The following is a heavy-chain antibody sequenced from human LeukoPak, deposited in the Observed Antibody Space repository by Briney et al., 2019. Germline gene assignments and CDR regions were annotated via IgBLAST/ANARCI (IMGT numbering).Heavy chain of an antibody. Sequence: GGSLRLSCAASAFTFSSYWMHWVRQAPGKGLVWVSRINSDGSSTSYADSVKGRFTISRDNAKNTLYLQMNSLRAEDTAVYYCARVGYYDILTGTNYWGQGTLVTVSS. CDR2: INSDGSST. J-gene: IGHJ4*02. V-gene: IGHV3-74*01. D-gene: IGHD3-9*01. CDR3: ARVGYYDILTGTNY. CDR1: AFTFSSYW.